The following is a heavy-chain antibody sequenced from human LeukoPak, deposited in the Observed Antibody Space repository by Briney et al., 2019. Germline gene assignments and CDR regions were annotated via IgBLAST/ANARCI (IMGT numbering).Heavy chain of an antibody. CDR2: IYTSGST. J-gene: IGHJ6*03. Sequence: SQTLSLTCTVSGGSIRGGIYYWSWIRQPAGKGLEWIGRIYTSGSTNYNPSLKSRVTISVDTSKNQFSLKLSSVTAADTAVYYCARETVVTLYYYYYMDVWGKGTTVTISS. CDR3: ARETVVTLYYYYYMDV. D-gene: IGHD4-23*01. CDR1: GGSIRGGIYY. V-gene: IGHV4-61*02.